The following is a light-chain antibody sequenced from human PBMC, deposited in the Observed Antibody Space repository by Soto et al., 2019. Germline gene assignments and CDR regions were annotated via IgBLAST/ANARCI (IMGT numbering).Light chain of an antibody. Sequence: EIVLTQSPATLSLSPGERATLSCRASQSVSSYLAWYQQKPGQAPTLLIYDASNRATGIPARFSGSGSGTDFTLTISSLEPEDFAVYYCQQRSYWPPYTFSQGTKLEIK. CDR3: QQRSYWPPYT. J-gene: IGKJ2*01. CDR1: QSVSSY. CDR2: DAS. V-gene: IGKV3-11*01.